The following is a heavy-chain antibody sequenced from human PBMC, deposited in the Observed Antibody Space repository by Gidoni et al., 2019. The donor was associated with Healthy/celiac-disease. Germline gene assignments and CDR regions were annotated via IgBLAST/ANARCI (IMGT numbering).Heavy chain of an antibody. J-gene: IGHJ4*02. D-gene: IGHD3-16*02. CDR3: ARGYDYVWGSYRPWVDY. Sequence: QVQLVESGGGVVQPGRSLRLSCAASGFTFSSYGMHWVRQAPGKGLEWVAVIWYDGSNKYYADSVKGRFTISRDNSKNTLYLQMNSLRAEDTAVYYCARGYDYVWGSYRPWVDYWSQGTLVTVSS. CDR1: GFTFSSYG. CDR2: IWYDGSNK. V-gene: IGHV3-33*01.